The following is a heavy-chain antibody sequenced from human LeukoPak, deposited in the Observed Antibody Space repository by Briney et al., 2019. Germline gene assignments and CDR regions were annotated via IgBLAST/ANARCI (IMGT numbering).Heavy chain of an antibody. D-gene: IGHD6-13*01. J-gene: IGHJ3*02. CDR3: ARHVGYRWDAFDI. V-gene: IGHV4-39*01. CDR2: IYYSGST. CDR1: GGSISSSSYY. Sequence: SETLSLTCTVSGGSISSSSYYWGWIRQPPGKGLEWIGSIYYSGSTYYNPSLKSRVTISVDTSKNQFSLKLSSVTAADTAVYYCARHVGYRWDAFDIWGQGTMVTVSS.